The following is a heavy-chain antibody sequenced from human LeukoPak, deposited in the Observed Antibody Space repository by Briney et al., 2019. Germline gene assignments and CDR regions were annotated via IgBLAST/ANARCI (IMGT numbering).Heavy chain of an antibody. CDR2: IYYGGTT. CDR3: ARRGSSGHYGGWFGP. V-gene: IGHV4-59*08. J-gene: IGHJ5*02. Sequence: SETLSLTCSVSGGSVSSYYWGWIRQPPGKGLEWIGYIYYGGTTYYNPSLKSRVTISVDTSSNHVSLRLTSVTATDTAVYFCARRGSSGHYGGWFGPWGPGTLVTVSS. CDR1: GGSVSSYY. D-gene: IGHD3-22*01.